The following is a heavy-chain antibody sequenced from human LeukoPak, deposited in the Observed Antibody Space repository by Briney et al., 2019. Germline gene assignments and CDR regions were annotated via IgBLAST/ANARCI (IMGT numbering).Heavy chain of an antibody. D-gene: IGHD2-21*02. CDR3: ARGFIVVATAIKNSRWFDP. CDR1: GYTFTGYY. V-gene: IGHV1-2*02. J-gene: IGHJ5*02. CDR2: INPNSGGT. Sequence: ASVKVSCKASGYTFTGYYMHWVRQAPGQGLEWMGWINPNSGGTKYAQKFQGRVTMTRDTSIDTAYMELSSLRSDDTAVYYCARGFIVVATAIKNSRWFDPWGQGTLVTVSS.